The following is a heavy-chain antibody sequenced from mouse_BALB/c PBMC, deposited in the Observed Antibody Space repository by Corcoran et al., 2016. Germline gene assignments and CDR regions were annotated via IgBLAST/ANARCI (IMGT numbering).Heavy chain of an antibody. J-gene: IGHJ4*01. CDR3: ARRAPGGYYAMDY. V-gene: IGHV8-12*01. CDR2: IYWDDDK. CDR1: GFSLSTSGMG. Sequence: QVILKESGPGILQPSQTLSLTCSFSGFSLSTSGMGVSWIRQPSGKGMEWLAHIYWDDDKRYNPSLKSRLTSSKDTSRNQVFLKITSVDTADTATYYCARRAPGGYYAMDYWGQGTSVTVSS.